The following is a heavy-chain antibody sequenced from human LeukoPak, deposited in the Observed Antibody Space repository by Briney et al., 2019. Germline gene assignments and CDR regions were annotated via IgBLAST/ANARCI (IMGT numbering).Heavy chain of an antibody. V-gene: IGHV4-59*01. CDR3: ARDGDTLDY. CDR1: GGSISSYY. Sequence: PSETLSLTCTVSGGSISSYYWSWIRQPPGKGLEWIGYIYYSGSTNYNPSLKSRVTISVDTSKNQFSLKLSSVTAADTAVYYCARDGDTLDYWGQGTLVTVSS. CDR2: IYYSGST. D-gene: IGHD5-18*01. J-gene: IGHJ4*02.